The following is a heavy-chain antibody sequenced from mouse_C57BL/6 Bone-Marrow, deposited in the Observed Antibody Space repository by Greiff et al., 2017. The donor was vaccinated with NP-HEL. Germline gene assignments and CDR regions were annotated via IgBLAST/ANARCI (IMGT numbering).Heavy chain of an antibody. J-gene: IGHJ3*01. Sequence: EVQLVESGGGLVKPGGSLKLSCAASGFTFSSYAMSWVRQTPEKRLEWVATISDGGSYTYYPDNVKGRFTISRDNAKNNLYLQMSHLKSEDTAMYYCEREGIVTTGFAYWGQGTLVTVSA. V-gene: IGHV5-4*01. CDR3: EREGIVTTGFAY. CDR1: GFTFSSYA. CDR2: ISDGGSYT. D-gene: IGHD2-5*01.